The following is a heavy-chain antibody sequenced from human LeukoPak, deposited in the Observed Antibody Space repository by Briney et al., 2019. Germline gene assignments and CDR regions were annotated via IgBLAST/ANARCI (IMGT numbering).Heavy chain of an antibody. J-gene: IGHJ4*02. CDR3: ARDYGYGTSYFDY. Sequence: GGSLRLSCAASGFTFSSYWMTWVRQAPGKGLEWVAVIWYDGNNKYYADSVKGRFTISRDNSKNTLYLQMNSLRAEDTAVYYCARDYGYGTSYFDYWGQGTLVTVSS. CDR1: GFTFSSYW. D-gene: IGHD5-18*01. V-gene: IGHV3-33*08. CDR2: IWYDGNNK.